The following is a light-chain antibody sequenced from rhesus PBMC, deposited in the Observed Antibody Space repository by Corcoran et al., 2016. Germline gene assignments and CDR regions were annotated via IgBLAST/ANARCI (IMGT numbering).Light chain of an antibody. V-gene: IGLV1S2*01. Sequence: QSVLTQPPSVSGAPGQRVTLSCTGSSSNIGAPYGVQWYHQLPGRAPKLLIYENNKRPSGVADRFSGSHSGTSASLTIIGLQSEDEGDYYCQSYDSNLNAVVFGRGTRLTVL. J-gene: IGLJ2*01. CDR3: QSYDSNLNAVV. CDR2: ENN. CDR1: SSNIGAPYG.